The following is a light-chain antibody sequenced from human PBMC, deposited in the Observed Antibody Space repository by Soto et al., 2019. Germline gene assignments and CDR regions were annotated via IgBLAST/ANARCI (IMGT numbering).Light chain of an antibody. V-gene: IGLV2-23*02. CDR2: EVS. CDR1: SSDVGTYNL. CDR3: CSHAGGSTYV. J-gene: IGLJ1*01. Sequence: QSALTQPASVSGSPGQSITISCTGSSSDVGTYNLVSWYQQHPGKPPKLMIYEVSKRASGVSNRFSGSKSGNTASLTISGLQAEDEANYYSCSHAGGSTYVFGIGTKLTVL.